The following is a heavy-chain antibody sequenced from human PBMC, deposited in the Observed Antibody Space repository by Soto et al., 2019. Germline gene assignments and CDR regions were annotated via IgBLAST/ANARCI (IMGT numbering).Heavy chain of an antibody. Sequence: QVQLVQSGAEVKKPGASVKVSCKASGYTFTGYYMHWVRQAPGQGLEWMGWINPNSGGTNYAQKCQGWVTMTRDTSISTAYMELSRLRSDDTAVYYCGVTLNDAFDIWGQGTMVTVSS. CDR1: GYTFTGYY. CDR3: GVTLNDAFDI. D-gene: IGHD2-8*01. J-gene: IGHJ3*02. CDR2: INPNSGGT. V-gene: IGHV1-2*04.